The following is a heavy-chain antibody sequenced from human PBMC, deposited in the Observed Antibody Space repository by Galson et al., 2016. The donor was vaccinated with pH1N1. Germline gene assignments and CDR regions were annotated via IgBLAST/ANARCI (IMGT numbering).Heavy chain of an antibody. V-gene: IGHV2-5*08. CDR2: IYWNDDK. Sequence: PALVKPTQTLTLTCTFSGFSLSTSGVCVSWIRQPPGKALEWLALIYWNDDKRYSPSLKSRLTITKDTSKNQVVLTMTNMDPVDTATYYCAHSLYGDYVGWFDPWGQGTLVTVSS. CDR1: GFSLSTSGVC. J-gene: IGHJ5*02. CDR3: AHSLYGDYVGWFDP. D-gene: IGHD4-17*01.